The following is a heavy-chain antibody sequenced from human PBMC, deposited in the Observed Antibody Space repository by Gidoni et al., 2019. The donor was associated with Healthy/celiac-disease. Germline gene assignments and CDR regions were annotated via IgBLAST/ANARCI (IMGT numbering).Heavy chain of an antibody. CDR1: GGSISSYY. V-gene: IGHV4-59*01. CDR2: IYYSGST. CDR3: ARDSSSSWNYYYYYGMDV. J-gene: IGHJ6*02. Sequence: QVQLQESGPGLVKPSETLSLTCTVSGGSISSYYWSWIRQPPGKGLEWIGYIYYSGSTNYNPSLKSRVTISVDTSKNQFSLKLSSVTAADTAVYYCARDSSSSWNYYYYYGMDVWGQGTTVTVSS. D-gene: IGHD6-13*01.